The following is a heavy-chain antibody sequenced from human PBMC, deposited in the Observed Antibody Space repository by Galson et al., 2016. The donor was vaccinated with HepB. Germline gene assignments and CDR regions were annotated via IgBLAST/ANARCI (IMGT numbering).Heavy chain of an antibody. J-gene: IGHJ6*02. D-gene: IGHD2-21*02. CDR2: INAGGTST. CDR3: TSDDSYGLYV. V-gene: IGHV3-74*03. Sequence: SLRLSCAASDFTFSGRWMHWVRQVPGKGLVWVSYINAGGTSTTDADSVNGRITISSDNAKNTVHLQMNSPSAEDMAISYCTSDDSYGLYVWGQGTTVTVSS. CDR1: DFTFSGRW.